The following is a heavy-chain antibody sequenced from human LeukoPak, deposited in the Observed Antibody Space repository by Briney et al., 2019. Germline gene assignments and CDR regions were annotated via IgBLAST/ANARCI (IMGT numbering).Heavy chain of an antibody. Sequence: KTSETLSLTCDVSGGSATSTNWWTWFRQPPGKGLEWIGEVHLDGRTNYNPSLKSRLVMSADLPENHISLKLTSVTAADTAVYYCAREGGFYRPLDYSGQGTLVTVSS. J-gene: IGHJ4*02. CDR2: VHLDGRT. CDR1: GGSATSTNW. V-gene: IGHV4-4*02. CDR3: AREGGFYRPLDY. D-gene: IGHD6-25*01.